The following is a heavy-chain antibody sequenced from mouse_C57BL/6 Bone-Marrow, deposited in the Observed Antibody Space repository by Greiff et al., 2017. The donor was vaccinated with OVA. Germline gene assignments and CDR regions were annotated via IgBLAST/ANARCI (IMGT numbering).Heavy chain of an antibody. V-gene: IGHV1-64*01. D-gene: IGHD2-3*01. J-gene: IGHJ2*01. CDR2: IHPNSGST. CDR1: GYTFTSYW. CDR3: ASINGYYPYYFDY. Sequence: VQLQQPGAELVKPGASVKLSCKASGYTFTSYWMHWVKQRPGHGLEWIGMIHPNSGSTNYHEKFKSKATLTVDKSSSTAYMQLISLTSEDSAVYYCASINGYYPYYFDYWGQGTTLTVSS.